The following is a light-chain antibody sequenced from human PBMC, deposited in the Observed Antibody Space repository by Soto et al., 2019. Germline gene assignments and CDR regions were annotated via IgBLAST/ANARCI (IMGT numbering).Light chain of an antibody. V-gene: IGKV3-20*01. J-gene: IGKJ2*01. CDR2: DIS. Sequence: EIVLTQSPGTLSLSPGERATLSCRASQSITSSHLAWYQQKPGQAPRLLIYDISRRATGIPDRLSGSASGTDFTLTVSRLEPEDFAVYFCQHYGGSPLYTFGQGTKMEIK. CDR3: QHYGGSPLYT. CDR1: QSITSSH.